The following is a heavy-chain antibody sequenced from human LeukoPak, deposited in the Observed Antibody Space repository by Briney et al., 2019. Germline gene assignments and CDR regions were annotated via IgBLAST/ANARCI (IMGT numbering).Heavy chain of an antibody. CDR2: INHSGST. V-gene: IGHV4-34*01. CDR1: GGSFSVYY. J-gene: IGHJ4*02. CDR3: ARTRGLRWSYFDY. D-gene: IGHD4-23*01. Sequence: SETLSLTCAVYGGSFSVYYWSWIRQPPGKGLEWIGEINHSGSTNYNPSLKSRVTISVDASKNQFSLKLSSVTAADTAVYYCARTRGLRWSYFDYWGQGTLVTVSS.